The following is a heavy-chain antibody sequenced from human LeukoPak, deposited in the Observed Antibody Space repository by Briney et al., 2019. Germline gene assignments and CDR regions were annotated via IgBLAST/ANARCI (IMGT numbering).Heavy chain of an antibody. CDR2: ISGSGGNT. CDR1: GFTFSNYA. Sequence: GGSLRLSCAASGFTFSNYAMSWVRQAPGKGLEWVSAISGSGGNTYYADSVKGRFTISRDNSKNTLYLQMNSLRAEDTAVYYCARSHPDSSGSTDYWGQGTLVTVSS. J-gene: IGHJ4*02. D-gene: IGHD1-26*01. V-gene: IGHV3-23*01. CDR3: ARSHPDSSGSTDY.